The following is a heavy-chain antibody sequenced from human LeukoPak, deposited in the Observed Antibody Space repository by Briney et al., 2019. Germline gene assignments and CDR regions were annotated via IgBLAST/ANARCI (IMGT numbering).Heavy chain of an antibody. Sequence: SETLSLTCTVSGGSISSSSYYWVWIRQPPGKGLEWIGSIYYSGSTYYNRSLKSRVTISVDTSKNQSSLKLSSVTAADTAVYYCARGKDYNFWSGYYPREGPEYNWFDPWGQGTLVTVSS. CDR2: IYYSGST. CDR3: ARGKDYNFWSGYYPREGPEYNWFDP. J-gene: IGHJ5*02. V-gene: IGHV4-39*07. CDR1: GGSISSSSYY. D-gene: IGHD3-3*01.